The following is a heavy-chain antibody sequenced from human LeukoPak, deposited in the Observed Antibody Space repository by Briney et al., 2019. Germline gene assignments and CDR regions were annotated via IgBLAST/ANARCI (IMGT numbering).Heavy chain of an antibody. Sequence: SETLSLTCTVSGGSDSSGNYYWSWIRQPPGKGLEWIAYISYSGTINYNPSLKSRLTISVDTSKNQFSLELSSVTAADTAVYYCARVYSWHGGNFDYWGQGTLVTVSS. CDR1: GGSDSSGNYY. V-gene: IGHV4-61*01. D-gene: IGHD4-23*01. CDR2: ISYSGTI. CDR3: ARVYSWHGGNFDY. J-gene: IGHJ4*02.